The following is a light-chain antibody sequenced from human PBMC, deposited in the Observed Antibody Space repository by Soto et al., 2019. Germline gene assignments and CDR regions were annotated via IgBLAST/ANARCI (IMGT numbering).Light chain of an antibody. CDR3: QHYNSYSEA. V-gene: IGKV1-5*03. Sequence: DIQMTQSPSTLSGSVGDRVTITCRASQTISSWLAWYQQKPGKAPKLLIYKASTLNSGLPTRFSGSGAGTEFTLTISSLQPDDFANYYCQHYNSYSEAFGQGTKVELK. J-gene: IGKJ1*01. CDR1: QTISSW. CDR2: KAS.